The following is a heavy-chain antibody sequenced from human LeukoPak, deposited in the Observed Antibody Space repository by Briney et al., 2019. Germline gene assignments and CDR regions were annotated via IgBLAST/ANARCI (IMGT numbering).Heavy chain of an antibody. CDR3: ARTYYYDSSGYYLGEVWFDP. J-gene: IGHJ5*02. D-gene: IGHD3-22*01. V-gene: IGHV4-38-2*02. Sequence: SETLSLTCTVSGYSLSSGYYWGWIRQPPGKGLEWIGSIYHSGSTYYNPSLKSRVTISVDTSKNQFSLKLSSVTAADTAVYYCARTYYYDSSGYYLGEVWFDPWGQGTLVTVSS. CDR2: IYHSGST. CDR1: GYSLSSGYY.